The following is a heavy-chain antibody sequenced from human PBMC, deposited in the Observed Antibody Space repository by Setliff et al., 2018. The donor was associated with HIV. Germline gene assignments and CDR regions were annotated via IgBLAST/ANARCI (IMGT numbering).Heavy chain of an antibody. Sequence: PSETLSLTCTVSGSSISSHYWSWIRQSPGKGLEWIAESSHTGSTKYNPSLGSRVTISLATSKNQFSLSLRSLSAADTAVYYCARDKRYRFPFDSWGQGTLVTVSS. CDR3: ARDKRYRFPFDS. D-gene: IGHD2-2*02. CDR1: GSSISSHY. J-gene: IGHJ4*02. V-gene: IGHV4-34*01. CDR2: SSHTGST.